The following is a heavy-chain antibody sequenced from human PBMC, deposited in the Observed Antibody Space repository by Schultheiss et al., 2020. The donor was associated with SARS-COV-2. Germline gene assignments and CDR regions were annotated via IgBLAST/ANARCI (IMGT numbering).Heavy chain of an antibody. CDR1: GYTFTGYY. Sequence: ASVKVSCKASGYTFTGYYMHWVRQAPGQGLEWMGWINPNSGNTGYAQKFQGRVTMTTDTSTSTAYMELRSLRSDDTAVYYCARDGVVPAKGYNWFDPWGQGTLVTVSS. CDR3: ARDGVVPAKGYNWFDP. CDR2: INPNSGNT. D-gene: IGHD2-2*01. V-gene: IGHV1-2*02. J-gene: IGHJ5*02.